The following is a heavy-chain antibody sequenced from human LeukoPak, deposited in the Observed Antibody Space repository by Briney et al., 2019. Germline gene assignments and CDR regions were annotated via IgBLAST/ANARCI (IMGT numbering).Heavy chain of an antibody. CDR2: IYYSGST. V-gene: IGHV4-39*07. CDR1: GGSISSSSYY. CDR3: ARDNSVGDYAWWFDP. Sequence: PSGTLSLTCTVSGGSISSSSYYWGWIRQPPGKGLEWIGSIYYSGSTYYNPSLKSRVTISVDTSKNQFSLKLRSVTAADTAVYYCARDNSVGDYAWWFDPWGQGTLVTVSS. J-gene: IGHJ5*02. D-gene: IGHD1-26*01.